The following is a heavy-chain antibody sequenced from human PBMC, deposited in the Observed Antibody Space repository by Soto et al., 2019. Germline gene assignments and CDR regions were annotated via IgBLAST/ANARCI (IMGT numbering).Heavy chain of an antibody. V-gene: IGHV3-11*01. CDR3: GRESWGTINY. CDR1: GFTFSDYY. D-gene: IGHD7-27*01. Sequence: QVQLVESGGDLVNVGGSLRLSCAVSGFTFSDYYMSWIRQAPGKGLEWISYISSRGTTIYYADSVKGRFTISRDNAKNSLYLQMNSLRAEETAVYYCGRESWGTINYWGQGTPVTVSS. J-gene: IGHJ4*02. CDR2: ISSRGTTI.